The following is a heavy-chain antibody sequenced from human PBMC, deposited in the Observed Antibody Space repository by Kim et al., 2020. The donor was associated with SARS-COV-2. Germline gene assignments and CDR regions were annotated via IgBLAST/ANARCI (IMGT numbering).Heavy chain of an antibody. Sequence: GGSLRLSCSASGFTFSNHIMHWVRQAPGMGLEDVSGITSNGGSTYYVDSVKGRFTISRDTSRNTLYLQMGSLRVEDTAIYYCVRGNDIMATRGRYFALWGRGPRRRVSS. CDR1: GFTFSNHI. CDR2: ITSNGGST. V-gene: IGHV3-64D*06. D-gene: IGHD5-12*01. J-gene: IGHJ2*01. CDR3: VRGNDIMATRGRYFAL.